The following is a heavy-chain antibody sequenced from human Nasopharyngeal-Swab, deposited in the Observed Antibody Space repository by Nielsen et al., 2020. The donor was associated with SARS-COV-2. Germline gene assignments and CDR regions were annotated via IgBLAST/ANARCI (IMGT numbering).Heavy chain of an antibody. Sequence: VRQMPGKGLEWMGRIDPSDSYTNYSPSFQGHVTISADKSISTAYPQWSSLKASDTAMYYCARVYCGGDCYLPDYWGQGTLVTVSS. CDR2: IDPSDSYT. CDR3: ARVYCGGDCYLPDY. D-gene: IGHD2-21*01. J-gene: IGHJ4*02. V-gene: IGHV5-10-1*01.